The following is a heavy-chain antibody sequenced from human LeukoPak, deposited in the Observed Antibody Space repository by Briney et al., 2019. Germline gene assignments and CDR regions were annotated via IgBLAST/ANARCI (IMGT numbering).Heavy chain of an antibody. Sequence: PGGSLRLSCAASGFTFSSYEMNWVRQAPGKGLEWVSYISSSGSTVYYADSVKGRFTISRDNSKNTLYLQMNSLRAEDTAVYYCAKGTMTTVIPLTYWGQGTLVTVSS. D-gene: IGHD4-17*01. CDR1: GFTFSSYE. CDR3: AKGTMTTVIPLTY. CDR2: ISSSGSTV. V-gene: IGHV3-48*03. J-gene: IGHJ4*02.